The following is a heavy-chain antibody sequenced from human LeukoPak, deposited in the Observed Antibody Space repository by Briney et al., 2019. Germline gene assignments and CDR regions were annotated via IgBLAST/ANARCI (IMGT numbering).Heavy chain of an antibody. D-gene: IGHD2-15*01. CDR1: GYSFTSYW. Sequence: GESLKISCKGSGYSFTSYWISWARQMPGKGLEWMGRIDPSDSYTNYSPSFQGHVTISADKSISTAYLQWSSLKASDTAMYYCARQIAWYDAFDIWGQGTMVTVSS. V-gene: IGHV5-10-1*01. J-gene: IGHJ3*02. CDR3: ARQIAWYDAFDI. CDR2: IDPSDSYT.